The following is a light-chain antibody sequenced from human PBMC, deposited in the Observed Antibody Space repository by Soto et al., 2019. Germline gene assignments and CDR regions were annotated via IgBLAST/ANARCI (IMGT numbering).Light chain of an antibody. CDR2: RAS. CDR1: QRVASN. J-gene: IGKJ5*01. V-gene: IGKV3-15*01. CDR3: QQRNIWPPVT. Sequence: EIVMTQSPATLTVSPGERATLSCRASQRVASNLAWYQQKPGQAPRLLIFRASTRATGIPARFSGSGSGTEFTLTISSLEPEDSAIYYCQQRNIWPPVTFGQGTRLEIK.